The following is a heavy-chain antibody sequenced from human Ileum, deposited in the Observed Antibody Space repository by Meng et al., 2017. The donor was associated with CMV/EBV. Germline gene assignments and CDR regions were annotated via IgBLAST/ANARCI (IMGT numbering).Heavy chain of an antibody. J-gene: IGHJ4*02. CDR1: RGSISSYY. Sequence: GQLQESGPGLVKPSETLSLTCTVSRGSISSYYWSWIRQPAGKGLEWIGRIYTSGSTNYNPSLKSRVTMSVDTSKNQFSLKLSSVTAADTAVYYCARERPRGTAMASIDYRGQGTLVTVSS. V-gene: IGHV4-4*07. CDR2: IYTSGST. CDR3: ARERPRGTAMASIDY. D-gene: IGHD5-18*01.